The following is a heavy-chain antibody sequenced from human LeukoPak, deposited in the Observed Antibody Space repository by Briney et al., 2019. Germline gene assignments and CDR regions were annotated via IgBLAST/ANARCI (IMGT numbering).Heavy chain of an antibody. J-gene: IGHJ6*02. V-gene: IGHV4-59*01. D-gene: IGHD2-8*01. CDR2: IYYSGGT. CDR3: ARAQYGGYYGMDV. Sequence: SETLSLTCTVSGGSISSYYWSWIRQPPGKGLEWIGFIYYSGGTNYNPSLQSRVTISVDTSKNQFSLKLSSVTAADTTVYYCARAQYGGYYGMDVWGQGTTVTVSS. CDR1: GGSISSYY.